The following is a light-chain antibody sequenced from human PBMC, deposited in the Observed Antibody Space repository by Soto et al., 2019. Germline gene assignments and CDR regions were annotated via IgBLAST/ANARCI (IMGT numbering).Light chain of an antibody. V-gene: IGLV1-40*01. CDR2: SNA. Sequence: QSVLTQPPSVSGAPGQRVTISCTGSSSNIGSGYNVHWYQQLPGTAPKLLIYSNAARPSGVPDRFSGSKSGTSASLAITGLQAEDEADYYCQSFDSHVLGLLFGVGTKLTVL. CDR3: QSFDSHVLGLL. CDR1: SSNIGSGYN. J-gene: IGLJ2*01.